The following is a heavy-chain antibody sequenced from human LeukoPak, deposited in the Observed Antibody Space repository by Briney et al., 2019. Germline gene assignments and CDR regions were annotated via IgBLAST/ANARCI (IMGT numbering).Heavy chain of an antibody. J-gene: IGHJ3*02. CDR3: AKDAKPYYYDSSGYYYAGAFDI. Sequence: GGSLRLSCSASGFTFSIYAMSWVRQAPGKGLEWVSAIGGGGSSTYYADSVKGRFTISRDNSKNTLYLQMNSLRAEDTAVYYCAKDAKPYYYDSSGYYYAGAFDIWGQGTMVTVSS. CDR2: IGGGGSST. D-gene: IGHD3-22*01. V-gene: IGHV3-23*01. CDR1: GFTFSIYA.